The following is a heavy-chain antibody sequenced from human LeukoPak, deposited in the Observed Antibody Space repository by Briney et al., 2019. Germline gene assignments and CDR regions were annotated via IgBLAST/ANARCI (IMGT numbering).Heavy chain of an antibody. CDR3: ARDRGYLDGFDI. CDR1: GASITNYY. Sequence: SETLSLTCTVSGASITNYYWSWLRQPPGKGLEWIGYIYYSGSINYNPSLNSRVTISIDKSKNQFSLKLNSVTAADTAVYYCARDRGYLDGFDIWGQGTMVTVSS. D-gene: IGHD3-10*01. J-gene: IGHJ3*02. V-gene: IGHV4-59*01. CDR2: IYYSGSI.